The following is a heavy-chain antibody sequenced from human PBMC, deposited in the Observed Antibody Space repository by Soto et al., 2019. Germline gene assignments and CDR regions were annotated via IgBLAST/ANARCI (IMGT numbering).Heavy chain of an antibody. J-gene: IGHJ4*02. CDR3: ARGPITQTSFIDH. Sequence: LRLSCEASGFTFSSYPMHWVRQAPGKGLEWVTVISYDGGNQYYADSVKGRFTISRDNSKDTLYLQMHSLRSDDTAVYFCARGPITQTSFIDHWGQGTLVTVSS. CDR1: GFTFSSYP. D-gene: IGHD1-20*01. V-gene: IGHV3-30-3*01. CDR2: ISYDGGNQ.